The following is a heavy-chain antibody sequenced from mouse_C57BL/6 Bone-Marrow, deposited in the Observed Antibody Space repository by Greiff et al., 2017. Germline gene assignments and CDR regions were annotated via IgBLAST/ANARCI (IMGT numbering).Heavy chain of an antibody. V-gene: IGHV1-81*01. Sequence: VKLMESGAELARPGASVKLSCKASGYTFTSYGISWVKQRTGQGLEWIGEIYPRSGNTYYNEKFKGKATLTADKSSSTAYIELRSLTSEDSAVYFCARESIYYDCDGGGDWGQGTTLTVSS. J-gene: IGHJ2*01. CDR1: GYTFTSYG. D-gene: IGHD2-4*01. CDR3: ARESIYYDCDGGGD. CDR2: IYPRSGNT.